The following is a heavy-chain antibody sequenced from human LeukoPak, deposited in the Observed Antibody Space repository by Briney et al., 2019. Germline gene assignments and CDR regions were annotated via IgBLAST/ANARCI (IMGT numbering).Heavy chain of an antibody. CDR1: GCTFSSYS. CDR2: IVPIFGTA. Sequence: APVKVSCKASGCTFSSYSISWVRQAPGQGLEWMGGIVPIFGTANYAQKFQGRVTITADESTSTAYMELSSLRSEDTAVYYCARELIVVVPAALGVWGQGNLVTVSS. V-gene: IGHV1-69*13. D-gene: IGHD2-2*01. J-gene: IGHJ4*02. CDR3: ARELIVVVPAALGV.